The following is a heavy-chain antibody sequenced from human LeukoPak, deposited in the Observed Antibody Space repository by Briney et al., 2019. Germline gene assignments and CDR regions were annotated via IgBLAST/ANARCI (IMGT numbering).Heavy chain of an antibody. CDR1: GGSISSYY. CDR2: IYYSGST. CDR3: ARTNEYSSSFDY. V-gene: IGHV4-59*01. D-gene: IGHD6-6*01. J-gene: IGHJ4*02. Sequence: SETLSLTCTVSGGSISSYYWSWIRQPSGKGLEWIGYIYYSGSTNYNPSLKSRVTMSVDTSKNQFSLKLSSVTAADTAVYYCARTNEYSSSFDYWGQGTLVTVSS.